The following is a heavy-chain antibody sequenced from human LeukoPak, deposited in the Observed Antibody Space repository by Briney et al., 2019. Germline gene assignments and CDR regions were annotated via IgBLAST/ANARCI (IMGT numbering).Heavy chain of an antibody. CDR3: ARDLGVTTPPFDY. CDR1: GFTFSSYS. V-gene: IGHV3-21*01. Sequence: GGSLRLSCAVSGFTFSSYSMNWVRQAPGKGLEWVSSISSSSSYIYYADSVKGRFTISRDNAKNSLYLQMNSLRAEDTAVYYCARDLGVTTPPFDYWGQGTLVTVSS. CDR2: ISSSSSYI. D-gene: IGHD4-11*01. J-gene: IGHJ4*02.